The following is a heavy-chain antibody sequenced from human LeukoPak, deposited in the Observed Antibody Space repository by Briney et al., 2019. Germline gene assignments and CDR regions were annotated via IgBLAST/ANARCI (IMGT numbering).Heavy chain of an antibody. D-gene: IGHD3-10*01. CDR2: IKPDGRET. CDR1: GFTFSSYW. J-gene: IGHJ4*02. CDR3: ARAMVRGLSNPFDY. V-gene: IGHV3-7*01. Sequence: GGSLRLSCAASGFTFSSYWMNWVRQAPGKGLEWVANIKPDGRETNYVDSVKGRFTISRDNAKSSLFLQMNSLRAEDTAVYYCARAMVRGLSNPFDYWGQGTLVTVSS.